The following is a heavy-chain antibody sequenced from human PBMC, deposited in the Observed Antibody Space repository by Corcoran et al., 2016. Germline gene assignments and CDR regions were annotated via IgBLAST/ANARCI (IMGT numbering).Heavy chain of an antibody. CDR2: ISGSGGST. D-gene: IGHD3-22*01. CDR1: GFTFSSYA. V-gene: IGHV3-23*01. Sequence: EVQLLESGGGLVQPGGSLRLSCAASGFTFSSYAMSWVRQAPGKGLEWVSAISGSGGSTYYADSVKGRFTISRDNSKNTLYLQMNSLRAEDTAVYYCAKDEVDSSGPYGRDDYWGQGTLVTVSS. J-gene: IGHJ4*02. CDR3: AKDEVDSSGPYGRDDY.